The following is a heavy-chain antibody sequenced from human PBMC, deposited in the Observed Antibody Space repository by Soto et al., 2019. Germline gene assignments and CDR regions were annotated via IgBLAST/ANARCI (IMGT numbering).Heavy chain of an antibody. Sequence: ASVKVSCKASGGTFSSYAISWVRQAPGQGLEWMGGIIPIFGTANYAQKFQGRVTITADESTSTAYMELSSLRSEDTAVYYCARQPLGYDSSGYYYQAFDYWGQGTLVTVSS. CDR3: ARQPLGYDSSGYYYQAFDY. D-gene: IGHD3-22*01. CDR2: IIPIFGTA. CDR1: GGTFSSYA. V-gene: IGHV1-69*13. J-gene: IGHJ4*02.